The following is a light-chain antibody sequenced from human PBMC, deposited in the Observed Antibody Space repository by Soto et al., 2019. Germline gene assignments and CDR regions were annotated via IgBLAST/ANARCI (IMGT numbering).Light chain of an antibody. V-gene: IGKV3-15*01. CDR2: DAS. CDR1: HDVTRR. Sequence: EIVMTQSPVTLSLSPGDTAALSCRASHDVTRRLAWYQVKHGQAPRLLIYDASTRATGLPARFSGTGSGTEFTLTISSLQSEDFAVSYCQHYTNWPLTFGGGTKVEI. CDR3: QHYTNWPLT. J-gene: IGKJ4*01.